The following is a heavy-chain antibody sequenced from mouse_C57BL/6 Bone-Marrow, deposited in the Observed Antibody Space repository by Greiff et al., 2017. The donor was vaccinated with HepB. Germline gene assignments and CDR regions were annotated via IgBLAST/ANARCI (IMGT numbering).Heavy chain of an antibody. V-gene: IGHV1-80*01. CDR2: IYPGDGDT. J-gene: IGHJ2*01. Sequence: VQLQQSGAELVKPGASVKISCKASGYAFSSYWMNWVKQRPGKGLEWIGQIYPGDGDTNYNGKFKGKATLTADKSSSTAYMQLSSLTSEDSAVYFCARRTTVVAIDYWGQGTTLTVSS. D-gene: IGHD1-1*01. CDR1: GYAFSSYW. CDR3: ARRTTVVAIDY.